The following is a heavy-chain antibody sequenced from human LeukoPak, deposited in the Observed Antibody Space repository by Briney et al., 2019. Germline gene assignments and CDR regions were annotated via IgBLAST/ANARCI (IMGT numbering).Heavy chain of an antibody. J-gene: IGHJ4*02. CDR3: ARQQHSGSYGYFDY. D-gene: IGHD1-26*01. V-gene: IGHV3-7*01. Sequence: PGGSLRLSCAASGFTFSSYWMSWVRQAPGKGLEWVAKIMQDESEKYYVDSVKGRFTIYRDNAKDSLYLQVNNLRVEDTAVYYCARQQHSGSYGYFDYWGQGTLVSVSS. CDR1: GFTFSSYW. CDR2: IMQDESEK.